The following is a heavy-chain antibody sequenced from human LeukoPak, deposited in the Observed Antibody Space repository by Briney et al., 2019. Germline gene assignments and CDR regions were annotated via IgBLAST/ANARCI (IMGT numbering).Heavy chain of an antibody. CDR3: AKVCRMVGVQWLVLGAFDI. CDR1: GFTFSSYA. Sequence: GGSLRLSCAASGFTFSSYAMSWVRQAPGKGLEWVSAISGSGGSTYYADSVKGRFTISRDNSKNTLYLQMNSLRAEDTAVYYCAKVCRMVGVQWLVLGAFDIWGQGTMVTVSS. V-gene: IGHV3-23*01. CDR2: ISGSGGST. J-gene: IGHJ3*02. D-gene: IGHD6-19*01.